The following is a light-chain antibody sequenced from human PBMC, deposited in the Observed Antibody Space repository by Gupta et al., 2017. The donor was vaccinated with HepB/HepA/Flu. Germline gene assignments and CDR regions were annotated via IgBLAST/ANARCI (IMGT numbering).Light chain of an antibody. CDR1: HDIRNY. Sequence: DIHMPPSPSSLSASVEDRVTIRCRASHDIRNYLAWFQQKPGKAPKSLNSSASSLQSGVPSRFSNSGSGPDFTLTISSLQPEDFATYLCQQDNTFPYTFGQGTKLEIK. J-gene: IGKJ2*01. CDR3: QQDNTFPYT. CDR2: SAS. V-gene: IGKV1-16*01.